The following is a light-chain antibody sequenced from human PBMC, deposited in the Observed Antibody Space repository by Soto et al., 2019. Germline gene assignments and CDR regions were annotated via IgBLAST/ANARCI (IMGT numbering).Light chain of an antibody. Sequence: QSALTQPASVSGXPGQSXTISCTXTSXDVGGYNHVSWYQHSPGKAPKLILFAVSDRPSGVSHRFSGSKSGNTASLTISGLQAEDEADYYCCSYTSLSTVVFGGGTKLTVL. V-gene: IGLV2-14*01. CDR2: AVS. J-gene: IGLJ2*01. CDR1: SXDVGGYNH. CDR3: CSYTSLSTVV.